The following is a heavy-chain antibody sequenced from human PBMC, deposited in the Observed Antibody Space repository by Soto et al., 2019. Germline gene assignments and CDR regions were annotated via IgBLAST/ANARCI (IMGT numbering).Heavy chain of an antibody. CDR2: INHSGST. CDR3: ARDKITGLFDY. Sequence: SGTLSLTCAVHGGSFRGYYWTWLRQPPGTGLEWIGEINHSGSTNYNPSLKSRVTISVDTSKNQFSLKLTSVTAADTAVYYCARDKITGLFDYWGQGTLVTVSS. CDR1: GGSFRGYY. D-gene: IGHD2-8*02. J-gene: IGHJ4*02. V-gene: IGHV4-34*01.